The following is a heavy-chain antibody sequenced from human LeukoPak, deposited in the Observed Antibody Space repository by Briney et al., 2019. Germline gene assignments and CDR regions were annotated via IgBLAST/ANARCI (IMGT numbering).Heavy chain of an antibody. CDR2: ISGSGGST. J-gene: IGHJ6*03. CDR1: GFTFSSYA. D-gene: IGHD2-2*01. CDR3: AKVAAHRIVVVPAAMEDYYMDV. V-gene: IGHV3-23*01. Sequence: PGGSLRLSCAASGFTFSSYAMSWVRQAPGKGLEWVSAISGSGGSTYYADSVKGRFTISRDNSKNTLYLQMNSLRAEDTAVYYCAKVAAHRIVVVPAAMEDYYMDVWGKGTTVTVSS.